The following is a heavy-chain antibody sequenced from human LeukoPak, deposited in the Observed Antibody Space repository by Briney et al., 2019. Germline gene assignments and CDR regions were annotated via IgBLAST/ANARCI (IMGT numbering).Heavy chain of an antibody. V-gene: IGHV3-23*01. CDR3: AKVPRSYPVSYYFDY. CDR1: GFTFSSYA. CDR2: ISGSGGST. J-gene: IGHJ4*02. D-gene: IGHD3-10*01. Sequence: GGSLRLSCAASGFTFSSYAMSWVRQAPGKGLEWVSAISGSGGSTYYADSVKGRFTISRDNSKNTLYLQMNSLRAEDTAVYYCAKVPRSYPVSYYFDYWGQGTLVTVSS.